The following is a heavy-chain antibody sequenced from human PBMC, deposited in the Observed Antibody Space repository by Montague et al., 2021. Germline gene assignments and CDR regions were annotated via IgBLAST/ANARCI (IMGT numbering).Heavy chain of an antibody. J-gene: IGHJ6*02. Sequence: SETLSLTCNVSGGAISSSSCYWGWIRQPPGKGLVWIGSIYYSGSTYYSPSLKSRVTISADTSQKQFSLKLRSVTAADTAVYYCARTSNFRESEGNYYYNALDVWGQGTTVTVSS. CDR1: GGAISSSSCY. V-gene: IGHV4-39*01. D-gene: IGHD2/OR15-2a*01. CDR3: ARTSNFRESEGNYYYNALDV. CDR2: IYYSGST.